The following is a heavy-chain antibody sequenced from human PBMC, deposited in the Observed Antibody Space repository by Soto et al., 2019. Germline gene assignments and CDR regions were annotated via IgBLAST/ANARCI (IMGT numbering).Heavy chain of an antibody. V-gene: IGHV1-2*04. D-gene: IGHD3-22*01. J-gene: IGHJ3*02. CDR1: GYTFTGYY. Sequence: QVQLVQSGAEVKKPGASVKVSCKASGYTFTGYYMHWVRQAPGQGLEWMGWINPNSGDTNYAQKFQGWVTMTRDTSISTAYMELSRLRSDDTAVYYCARIGNTYYYDSSGYRGDAFDIWGQGTMVTVSS. CDR2: INPNSGDT. CDR3: ARIGNTYYYDSSGYRGDAFDI.